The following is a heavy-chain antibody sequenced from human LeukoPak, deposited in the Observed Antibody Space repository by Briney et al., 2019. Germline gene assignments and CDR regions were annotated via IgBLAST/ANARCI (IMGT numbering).Heavy chain of an antibody. V-gene: IGHV3-23*01. CDR1: GFTFSSYA. CDR2: ISDSGGST. D-gene: IGHD6-19*01. J-gene: IGHJ4*02. CDR3: AKDLRGSGWYYFDY. Sequence: GGSLRLSCTASGFTFSSYAMSWVRQAPGKGLEWVSSISDSGGSTNYADSVKGRFTISRDNSKNTLFLQMNSLRAEDTAVYYCAKDLRGSGWYYFDYWGQGTLVTVSS.